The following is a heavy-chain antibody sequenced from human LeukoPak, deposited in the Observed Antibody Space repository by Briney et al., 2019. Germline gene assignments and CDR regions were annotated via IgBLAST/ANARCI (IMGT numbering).Heavy chain of an antibody. J-gene: IGHJ4*02. V-gene: IGHV3-74*01. CDR2: INSDGSST. Sequence: GGSLRLSCAASGFTFSSYWMHWVRQAPGKGLVWVSRINSDGSSTSYADSVKGRLTISRDNAKNTLYLQMNSLRAEDTAVYYCARRARWLQSQFDYWGQGTLVTVSS. CDR1: GFTFSSYW. D-gene: IGHD5-24*01. CDR3: ARRARWLQSQFDY.